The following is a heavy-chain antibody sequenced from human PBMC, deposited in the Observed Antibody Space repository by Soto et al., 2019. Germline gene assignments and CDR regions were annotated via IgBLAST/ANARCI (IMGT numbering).Heavy chain of an antibody. CDR3: SRLEGLATISYYFDF. D-gene: IGHD5-12*01. J-gene: IGHJ4*02. V-gene: IGHV4-39*01. CDR2: IYYRGNA. CDR1: DDSINSDKYY. Sequence: QLQLQESGPGLVKPSETLSLTCSVSDDSINSDKYYWGWIRQPPGKGLEWIGSIYYRGNAYSNPSLQNGVTISLEKSRSQFSLKLSSATAADSAVYFCSRLEGLATISYYFDFWGPGALVTVSS.